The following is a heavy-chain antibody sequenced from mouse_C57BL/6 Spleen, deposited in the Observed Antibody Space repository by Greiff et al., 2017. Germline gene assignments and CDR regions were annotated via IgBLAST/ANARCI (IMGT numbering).Heavy chain of an antibody. Sequence: VQLQESGAELMKPGASVKLSCKATGYTFTGYWIEWVKQRPGHGLEWIGETLPGSGSTNYNEKFKGKATFTADTSSNTAYMQLRSLTTEDSAIDYCARKRAQATVAWLAYWGQGTLVTVSA. D-gene: IGHD3-2*02. CDR1: GYTFTGYW. V-gene: IGHV1-9*01. J-gene: IGHJ3*01. CDR2: TLPGSGST. CDR3: ARKRAQATVAWLAY.